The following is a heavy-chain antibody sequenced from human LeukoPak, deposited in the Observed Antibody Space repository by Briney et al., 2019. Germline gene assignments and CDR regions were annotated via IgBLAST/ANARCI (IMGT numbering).Heavy chain of an antibody. Sequence: SETLSLTCTVSGGSISSYYWSWIRQPPGKGLEWIGYIYYSGSTNYNPSLKSRVTISVDTSKNQFSLKPSSVTAADTAVYYCARDSSGWYHWFDPWGQGTLVTVSS. CDR2: IYYSGST. J-gene: IGHJ5*02. CDR1: GGSISSYY. D-gene: IGHD6-19*01. V-gene: IGHV4-59*01. CDR3: ARDSSGWYHWFDP.